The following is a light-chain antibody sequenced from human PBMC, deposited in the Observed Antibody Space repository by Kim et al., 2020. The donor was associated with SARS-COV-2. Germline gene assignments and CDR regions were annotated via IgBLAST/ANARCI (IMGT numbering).Light chain of an antibody. CDR1: SANIGAGYD. CDR3: QSYDNRLSAV. J-gene: IGLJ2*01. V-gene: IGLV1-40*01. Sequence: QSVLTQPTSVSGAPGQRVTIACTGSSANIGAGYDLYWYQQFPGKAPKLLIYGNSYRPSVVPDRFSASKSGTSASLAITGLQAEDEATYYCQSYDNRLSAVFGGGTQLTVL. CDR2: GNS.